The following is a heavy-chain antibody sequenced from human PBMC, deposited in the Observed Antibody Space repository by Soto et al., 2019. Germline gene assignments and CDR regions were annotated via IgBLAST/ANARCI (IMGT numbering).Heavy chain of an antibody. CDR2: ISAYNGNT. CDR1: GYTFTSYG. Sequence: ASVKVSCKASGYTFTSYGISWVRQAPGQGLEWMGWISAYNGNTNYAQKLQGRVTMTTDTSTSTAYMERRSLRSDDTAVYYCARGSIAAVTSWFDPWGQGTLVTVSS. CDR3: ARGSIAAVTSWFDP. J-gene: IGHJ5*02. V-gene: IGHV1-18*04. D-gene: IGHD6-13*01.